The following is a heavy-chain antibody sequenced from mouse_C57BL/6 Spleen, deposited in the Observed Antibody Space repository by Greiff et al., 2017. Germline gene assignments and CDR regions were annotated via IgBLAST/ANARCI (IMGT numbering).Heavy chain of an antibody. J-gene: IGHJ2*01. Sequence: QVQLQQSGAELVKPGASVKMSCKASGYTFTSYWITWVKQRPGQGLEWIGDIYPGSGSTNYNEKFKSKATLTVDTSSSTAYMQLSSLTSEDSAVYYCARRSDYGNYFDYWGQGTTLTVSS. V-gene: IGHV1-55*01. CDR1: GYTFTSYW. CDR2: IYPGSGST. CDR3: ARRSDYGNYFDY. D-gene: IGHD2-1*01.